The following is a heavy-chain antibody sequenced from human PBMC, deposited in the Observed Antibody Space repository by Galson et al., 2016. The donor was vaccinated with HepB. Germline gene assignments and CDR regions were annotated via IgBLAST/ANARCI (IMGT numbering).Heavy chain of an antibody. D-gene: IGHD6-19*01. V-gene: IGHV4-59*02. CDR2: IHYTGSS. Sequence: SETLSLTCTVSGDSVTTNYWSWIRQPPGKGLEWIGYIHYTGSSNYNPSLKSRVAMSVDTSKNDFSLKLTSVTATDTAVYYYAGSVAVAGELNYWGEGTLVTVSS. CDR1: GDSVTTNY. J-gene: IGHJ4*02. CDR3: AGSVAVAGELNY.